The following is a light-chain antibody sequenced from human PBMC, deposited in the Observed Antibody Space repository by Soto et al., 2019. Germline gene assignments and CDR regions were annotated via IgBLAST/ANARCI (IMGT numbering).Light chain of an antibody. CDR2: DAS. J-gene: IGKJ2*01. CDR3: QQSYSTPPGT. V-gene: IGKV1-39*01. CDR1: QSISNY. Sequence: DIQMTQSPSSLSASVGDRVTITCRASQSISNYLNWYQQKPGKAPNLLIYDASSLQSGVPSRFSGSGSGTDFTHTISSLQPEDFATYYCQQSYSTPPGTFGQGTKLEIK.